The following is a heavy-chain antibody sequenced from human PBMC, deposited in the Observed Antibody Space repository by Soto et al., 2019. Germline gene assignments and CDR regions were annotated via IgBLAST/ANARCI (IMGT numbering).Heavy chain of an antibody. D-gene: IGHD3-3*01. CDR2: ISAYNGNT. CDR3: AMHRPPRDFWSGYYVDWFDP. V-gene: IGHV1-18*01. Sequence: ASVKVSCKASGYTFTSYGISWVRQAPGQRLEWMGWISAYNGNTNYAQKLQGRVTMTTDTSTSTAYMELRSLRSDDTAVYYCAMHRPPRDFWSGYYVDWFDPWGQGTLVTVSS. CDR1: GYTFTSYG. J-gene: IGHJ5*02.